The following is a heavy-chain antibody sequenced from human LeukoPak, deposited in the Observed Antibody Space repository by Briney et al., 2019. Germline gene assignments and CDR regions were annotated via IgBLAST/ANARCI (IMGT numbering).Heavy chain of an antibody. J-gene: IGHJ4*02. CDR1: GCTFSNAW. Sequence: GGSLRLSCAASGCTFSNAWMIWVRQAPGKGLEWVGRIKSRTDDGSTEYAAPVKGRFTISRDDSKNTLYLQMNSLRIEDTAVYYGITNLDRTGNCRTSICLDWGQGTLVTVSS. CDR3: ITNLDRTGNCRTSICLD. D-gene: IGHD2-15*01. CDR2: IKSRTDDGST. V-gene: IGHV3-15*01.